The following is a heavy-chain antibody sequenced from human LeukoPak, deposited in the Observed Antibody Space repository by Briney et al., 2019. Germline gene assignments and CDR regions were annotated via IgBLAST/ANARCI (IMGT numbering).Heavy chain of an antibody. CDR3: AKLATVTTQVSWFDP. CDR1: GFTFRTFA. CDR2: ISGSGDST. D-gene: IGHD4-17*01. Sequence: GGSLRLSCVAAGFTFRTFAMSWVRQTPGKGLEWVSAISGSGDSTYYADPVKGRFTISRDNSKNTMYLQMDSLRAGDTATYYCAKLATVTTQVSWFDPWGQGTLVTVSS. J-gene: IGHJ5*02. V-gene: IGHV3-23*01.